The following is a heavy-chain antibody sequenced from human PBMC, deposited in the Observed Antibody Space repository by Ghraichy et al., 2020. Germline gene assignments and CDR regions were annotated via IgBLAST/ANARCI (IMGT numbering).Heavy chain of an antibody. CDR2: ISGNGDIT. V-gene: IGHV3-23*01. Sequence: GGSLRLSCAASGFTFNRYSMNWVRQAPGKGLEWVSVISGNGDITYYVGSVKGRFTISRDNSKNTLYLQMNSLRTEDTALYYCAKRRDLSSAGAFDIWGQGTMLTVSS. CDR1: GFTFNRYS. D-gene: IGHD3-3*01. CDR3: AKRRDLSSAGAFDI. J-gene: IGHJ3*02.